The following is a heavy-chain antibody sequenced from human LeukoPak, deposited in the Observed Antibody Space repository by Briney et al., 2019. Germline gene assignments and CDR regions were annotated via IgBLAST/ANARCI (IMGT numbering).Heavy chain of an antibody. J-gene: IGHJ4*02. Sequence: ASVKVSCKASGYTFTSYDINWVRQATGQGLEWMGWMNPNSGNTGYAQKFQGRVTMTRNTSISTAYMELSSLRSEDTAVYYCARELLPDDILTGGGSFDYWGQGTLVTVSS. CDR3: ARELLPDDILTGGGSFDY. D-gene: IGHD3-9*01. CDR2: MNPNSGNT. CDR1: GYTFTSYD. V-gene: IGHV1-8*01.